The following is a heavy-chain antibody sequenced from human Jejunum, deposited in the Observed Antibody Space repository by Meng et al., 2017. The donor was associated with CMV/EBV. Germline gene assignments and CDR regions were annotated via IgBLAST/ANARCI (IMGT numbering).Heavy chain of an antibody. J-gene: IGHJ4*02. CDR2: INAYNGNT. Sequence: AQLVQAEGEVKKPVASVKVSCKASGYTFTNYGITWVRQAPGQGLEWMGWINAYNGNTNYAQTLQGRVTMTTDTSTSTAYMELRSLRSDDTAVYYCARVEVGITSGDYWGQGTLVTVSS. CDR1: GYTFTNYG. V-gene: IGHV1-18*01. CDR3: ARVEVGITSGDY. D-gene: IGHD1-26*01.